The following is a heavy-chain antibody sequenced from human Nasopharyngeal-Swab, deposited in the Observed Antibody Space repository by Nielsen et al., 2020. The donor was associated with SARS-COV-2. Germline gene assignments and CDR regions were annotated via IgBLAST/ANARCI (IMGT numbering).Heavy chain of an antibody. V-gene: IGHV5-51*01. CDR1: GYNFATYW. CDR2: IYPGDSDT. J-gene: IGHJ3*02. Sequence: GESLKISCKASGYNFATYWIGWVRQMPGEGLRWMGLIYPGDSDTRYGPSLQGQVTISADRSITTAYLQWSSLKASDTAMYYCARLPMRAASGRGAFDIWGQGTMVTVSS. CDR3: ARLPMRAASGRGAFDI. D-gene: IGHD6-13*01.